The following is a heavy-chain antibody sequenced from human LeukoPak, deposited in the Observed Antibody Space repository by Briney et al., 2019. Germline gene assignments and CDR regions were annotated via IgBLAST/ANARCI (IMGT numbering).Heavy chain of an antibody. Sequence: GGSLRLSCAASGFTFSSYAMSWVRQAPGKGLEWVSAISGSGGSTYYADSVKGRFTISRDNSKNTLYLQMNSLRAEDTAVYYCANEYYGSGSYYQTVDYWGQGTLVTVSS. CDR2: ISGSGGST. CDR1: GFTFSSYA. J-gene: IGHJ4*02. V-gene: IGHV3-23*01. CDR3: ANEYYGSGSYYQTVDY. D-gene: IGHD3-10*01.